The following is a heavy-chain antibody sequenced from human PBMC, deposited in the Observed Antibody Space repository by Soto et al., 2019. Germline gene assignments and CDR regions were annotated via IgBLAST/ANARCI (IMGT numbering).Heavy chain of an antibody. CDR2: IYPGDSDT. CDR1: GYSFTSYW. J-gene: IGHJ6*02. Sequence: ESLKISCKGSGYSFTSYWIGWVRQMPGKGLEWMGIIYPGDSDTRYSPSFQGQVTISADKSISTAYLQWSSLKASDTAMYYCARGLRYFDWLPYGMDVWGQGTTVTVSS. CDR3: ARGLRYFDWLPYGMDV. V-gene: IGHV5-51*01. D-gene: IGHD3-9*01.